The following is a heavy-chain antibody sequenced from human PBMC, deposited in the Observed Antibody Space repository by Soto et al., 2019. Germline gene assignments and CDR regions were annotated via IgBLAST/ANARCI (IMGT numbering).Heavy chain of an antibody. CDR2: IHYSGST. D-gene: IGHD2-8*01. CDR1: GDSIGTTHSY. CDR3: ARHEGNGNVWILDS. J-gene: IGHJ4*02. V-gene: IGHV4-39*01. Sequence: QVQLLESGPGLVKPSETLSLTCTVSGDSIGTTHSYWAWISQSPGKGLEWIGNIHYSGSTYYMPSLRSRVTLSVDTSKNQFSLRLTSVTAEDTAVYYCARHEGNGNVWILDSWGPGILGTVSS.